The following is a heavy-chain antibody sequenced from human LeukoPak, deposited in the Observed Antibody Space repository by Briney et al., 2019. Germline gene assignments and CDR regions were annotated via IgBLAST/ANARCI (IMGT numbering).Heavy chain of an antibody. Sequence: GGSLRLSCAASGFTFSSYDMHWVRQATGKGLEWVSAIGTAGDTYYPGSVKGRFTISRENAKNSLYLQMNSLRAGDTAVYYCARARWDDYGGYSLRGVVYFDYWGQGTLVTVSS. V-gene: IGHV3-13*01. J-gene: IGHJ4*02. CDR1: GFTFSSYD. CDR2: IGTAGDT. CDR3: ARARWDDYGGYSLRGVVYFDY. D-gene: IGHD4-17*01.